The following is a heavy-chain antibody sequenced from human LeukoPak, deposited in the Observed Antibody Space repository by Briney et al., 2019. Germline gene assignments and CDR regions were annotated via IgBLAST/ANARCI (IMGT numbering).Heavy chain of an antibody. CDR3: ARGVVIAPQTFDY. J-gene: IGHJ4*02. D-gene: IGHD2-21*01. V-gene: IGHV4-59*01. Sequence: TSETLSLTCTVSGESISGFYWTWIRQPPGKGLEWIGYIYYSGSTNYNPSLKSRVTISVDTSRNQFSLKLSSVTAADTAVYYCARGVVIAPQTFDYWGQGTLVTVSS. CDR2: IYYSGST. CDR1: GESISGFY.